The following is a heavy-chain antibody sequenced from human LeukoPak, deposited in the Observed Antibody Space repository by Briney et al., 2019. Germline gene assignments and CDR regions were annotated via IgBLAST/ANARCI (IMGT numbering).Heavy chain of an antibody. CDR3: ARDSAGNDY. D-gene: IGHD6-13*01. V-gene: IGHV3-9*01. Sequence: RRALRLSCAGSGFTFADFAIHLVRQAPGESLGVVSGISWNSGSIGYADSVKGRFTISRDNAKQSLYLQMNSLTAEDTAMYYCARDSAGNDYWGQGTLVTVSS. CDR2: ISWNSGSI. CDR1: GFTFADFA. J-gene: IGHJ4*02.